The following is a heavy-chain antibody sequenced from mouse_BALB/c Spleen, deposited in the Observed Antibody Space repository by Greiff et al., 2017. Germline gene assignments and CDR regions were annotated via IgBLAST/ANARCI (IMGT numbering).Heavy chain of an antibody. V-gene: IGHV2-6-2*01. CDR2: IWSDGST. D-gene: IGHD2-4*01. J-gene: IGHJ3*01. Sequence: VNVVESGPDLVAPSQSLSITCTVSGFSLTSYGVHWVRQPPGKGLEWLVVIWSDGSTTYNSALKSRLSISKDNSKSQVFLKMNSLQTDDTAMYYCARQRVYYDYGFAYWGQGTLVTVSA. CDR1: GFSLTSYG. CDR3: ARQRVYYDYGFAY.